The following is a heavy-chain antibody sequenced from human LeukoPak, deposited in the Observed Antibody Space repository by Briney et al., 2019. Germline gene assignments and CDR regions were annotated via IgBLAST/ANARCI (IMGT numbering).Heavy chain of an antibody. V-gene: IGHV5-51*01. CDR1: GSRFTSYW. D-gene: IGHD3-10*01. J-gene: IGHJ4*02. Sequence: GAPRDTSCKGSGSRFTSYWRAWVRQLHGKGLEWMRIIYPGDSDTRYSPSCQGQVPISAGKSISPAYLQWSSLKASDPAMYYCARDPYGSGTVGDYWGQGTLVTDSS. CDR3: ARDPYGSGTVGDY. CDR2: IYPGDSDT.